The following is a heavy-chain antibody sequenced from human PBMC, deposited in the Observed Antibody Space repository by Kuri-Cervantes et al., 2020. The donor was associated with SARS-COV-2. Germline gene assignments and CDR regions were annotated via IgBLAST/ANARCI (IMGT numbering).Heavy chain of an antibody. Sequence: SVKVSCKASGFTFTSSAVQWVRQARGQRLEWIGWIVVGSGNTNYAQKFQERVTITREMSTSTAYMELSSLRSDDTAVYYCARDLDSSEPDYWGQGTLVTVSS. CDR2: IVVGSGNT. V-gene: IGHV1-58*01. J-gene: IGHJ4*02. CDR1: GFTFTSSA. CDR3: ARDLDSSEPDY. D-gene: IGHD6-19*01.